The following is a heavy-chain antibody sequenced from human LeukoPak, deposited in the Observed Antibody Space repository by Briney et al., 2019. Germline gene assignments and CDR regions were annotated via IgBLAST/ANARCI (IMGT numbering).Heavy chain of an antibody. J-gene: IGHJ4*02. Sequence: GGSLRLSCAASGFTFSSYAMHWVRQAPGKGLEWVAVISYDGSNKYYADSVKGRFTISRDNSKNTLYLQMNSLRAEDTAVYYCARSSYGDYGPLDYWGQGTLVTVSS. CDR2: ISYDGSNK. CDR3: ARSSYGDYGPLDY. CDR1: GFTFSSYA. V-gene: IGHV3-30-3*01. D-gene: IGHD4-17*01.